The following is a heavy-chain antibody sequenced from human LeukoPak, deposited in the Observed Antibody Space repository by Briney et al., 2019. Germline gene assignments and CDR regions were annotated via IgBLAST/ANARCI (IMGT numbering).Heavy chain of an antibody. J-gene: IGHJ3*02. Sequence: SETQSLTCTFSGGSISSYYWSWIRKPPGKGLEWIGYIYTSGSTNYNPSLKSRVTISVDMSKNQFSLKLSSVTAADTAVYYCASRLLWWDAFDIWGQGTMVTVSS. CDR1: GGSISSYY. CDR3: ASRLLWWDAFDI. CDR2: IYTSGST. V-gene: IGHV4-4*09. D-gene: IGHD2-21*01.